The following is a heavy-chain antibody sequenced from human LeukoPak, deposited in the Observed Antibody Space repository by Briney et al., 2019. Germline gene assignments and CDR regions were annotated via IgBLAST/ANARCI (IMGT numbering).Heavy chain of an antibody. J-gene: IGHJ4*02. CDR2: ISGSGGST. D-gene: IGHD2-2*01. CDR1: GFTFSSYA. V-gene: IGHV3-23*01. Sequence: PGGSLRLSCAASGFTFSSYAMSWVRQAPGKGLEWVSAISGSGGSTYYADSVKGRFTISRDNSKNTLYLQMNNLRAEDTAVYYCAKKYCISTSCYDTFFDYWGQGTQVTVSS. CDR3: AKKYCISTSCYDTFFDY.